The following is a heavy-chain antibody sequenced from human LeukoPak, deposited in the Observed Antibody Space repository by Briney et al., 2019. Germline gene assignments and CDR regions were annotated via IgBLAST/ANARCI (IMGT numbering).Heavy chain of an antibody. CDR3: ARDKSYAS. Sequence: GGSLRLSCAASGFTFSNYWMSWVRQAPGKGLKWVARVKQDGSEKYYVDSVKGRFTISRDNAKNSLYLQMNSLRAEDTAVYFCARDKSYASWGQGTLVTVSS. J-gene: IGHJ4*02. CDR1: GFTFSNYW. V-gene: IGHV3-7*01. D-gene: IGHD3-16*01. CDR2: VKQDGSEK.